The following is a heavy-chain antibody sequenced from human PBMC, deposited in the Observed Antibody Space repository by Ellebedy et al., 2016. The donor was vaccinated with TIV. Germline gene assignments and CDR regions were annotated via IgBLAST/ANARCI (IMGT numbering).Heavy chain of an antibody. D-gene: IGHD6-19*01. CDR1: GFTFSNYW. Sequence: GGSLRLSCATSGFTFSNYWMTWVRQAPGKGLEWVANIKQDGSEKYYVDSVKGRLSISRDNAKNSLYVQMNSLTDEDTAVYYCARDQWLGRAYYFDSWGQGTLVTVSS. V-gene: IGHV3-7*01. J-gene: IGHJ4*02. CDR2: IKQDGSEK. CDR3: ARDQWLGRAYYFDS.